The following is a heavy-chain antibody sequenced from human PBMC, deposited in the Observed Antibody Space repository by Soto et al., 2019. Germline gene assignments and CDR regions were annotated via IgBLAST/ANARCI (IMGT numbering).Heavy chain of an antibody. CDR1: GFTFSSYA. D-gene: IGHD6-19*01. CDR2: ISGSGGST. V-gene: IGHV3-23*01. J-gene: IGHJ4*02. CDR3: AKPVAGTEAFDY. Sequence: EVQLLESGGGLVQPGGSLRLSCAASGFTFSSYAMSWVRQAPGKGLEWVSAISGSGGSTYYADSVKGRFTISRDNSKNTRYLQMNSLRAEDTAVYYCAKPVAGTEAFDYWGQGTLVTVSS.